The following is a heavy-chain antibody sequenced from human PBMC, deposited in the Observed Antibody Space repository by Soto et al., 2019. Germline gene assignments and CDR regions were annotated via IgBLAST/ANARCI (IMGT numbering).Heavy chain of an antibody. CDR3: AGEREGYYDF. V-gene: IGHV4-4*02. J-gene: IGHJ4*02. Sequence: QVQLQESGPGLVKPSGTLSLTCAVSSGSISSSNWWTWVRQPPGKGLEWIGEIYHSGSTNYHPSLRSRVTISVAKSKNQFSLKLSSVTAADTAVYYCAGEREGYYDFWGQGTLVTVSS. CDR1: SGSISSSNW. D-gene: IGHD3-3*01. CDR2: IYHSGST.